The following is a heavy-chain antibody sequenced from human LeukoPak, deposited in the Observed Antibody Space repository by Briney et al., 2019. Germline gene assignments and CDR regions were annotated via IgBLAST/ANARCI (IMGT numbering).Heavy chain of an antibody. CDR2: IYYSGST. CDR3: ARAPGYCSSTSCLTADYYYYYYYMDV. CDR1: GGSISSYY. Sequence: SETLSLTCTVSGGSISSYYWSWIRQPPGKGLEWIGYIYYSGSTNYNPSLKSRVTISVDTSKNQFSLKLSSVTAADTAVYYCARAPGYCSSTSCLTADYYYYYYYMDVWGKGTTVTVSS. D-gene: IGHD2-2*01. V-gene: IGHV4-59*01. J-gene: IGHJ6*03.